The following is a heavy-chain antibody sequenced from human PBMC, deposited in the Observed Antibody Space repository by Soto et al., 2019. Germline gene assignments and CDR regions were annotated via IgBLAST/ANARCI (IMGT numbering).Heavy chain of an antibody. CDR3: ARVSITIFGVVIMRAHRGMDV. D-gene: IGHD3-3*01. CDR2: ISAYNGNT. CDR1: GYTFTSYG. Sequence: GASVKVSCKASGYTFTSYGISWVRQAPGQGLEWMGWISAYNGNTNYAQKLQGRVTMTTDTSTSTAYMELRSLRSDDTAVYYCARVSITIFGVVIMRAHRGMDVWGQGTTVTVSS. J-gene: IGHJ6*02. V-gene: IGHV1-18*04.